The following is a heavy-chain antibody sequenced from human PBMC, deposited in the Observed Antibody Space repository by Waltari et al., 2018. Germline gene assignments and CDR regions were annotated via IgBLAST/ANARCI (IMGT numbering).Heavy chain of an antibody. CDR1: GYTFTGYY. D-gene: IGHD6-13*01. Sequence: QVQLVQSGAEVKKPGASVKVSCKASGYTFTGYYMHWLRQAPGQGLEWMGRINPNSGGTNYALKFKSRVTMTRETSISTAYMELSRLRSDDTAVYYCARSSFRIAAPLFDPWGQGTLVTVSS. J-gene: IGHJ5*02. CDR2: INPNSGGT. V-gene: IGHV1-2*06. CDR3: ARSSFRIAAPLFDP.